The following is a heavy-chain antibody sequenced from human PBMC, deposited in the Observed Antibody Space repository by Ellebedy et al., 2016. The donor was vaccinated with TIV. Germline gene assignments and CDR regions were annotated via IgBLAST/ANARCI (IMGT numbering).Heavy chain of an antibody. J-gene: IGHJ4*02. V-gene: IGHV3-7*01. D-gene: IGHD3-10*01. Sequence: GESLKTSXAASGFIFHNYWMSWVRQAPGKGLEWVANIKEDGSEKYYVDSVKGRFTISRDNAKNSLFLQMNSLRADDTAVYFCARDKGAMSTTLGSRFDYWGQGNLVSVSS. CDR1: GFIFHNYW. CDR2: IKEDGSEK. CDR3: ARDKGAMSTTLGSRFDY.